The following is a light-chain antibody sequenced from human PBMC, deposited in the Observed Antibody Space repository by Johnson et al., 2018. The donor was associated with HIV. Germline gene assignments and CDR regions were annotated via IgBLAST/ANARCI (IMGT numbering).Light chain of an antibody. V-gene: IGLV1-51*01. CDR3: GTWDSTLSAGI. CDR2: DND. J-gene: IGLJ1*01. CDR1: NSNIGNNY. Sequence: QSILTQPPSVSAAPGQKVTISCSGSNSNIGNNYVSWYQQVPGTAPILLIYDNDKRPSGIPDRFSGSKSGTSATLAITGLQTGDEADYYCGTWDSTLSAGICGTGTKVTVL.